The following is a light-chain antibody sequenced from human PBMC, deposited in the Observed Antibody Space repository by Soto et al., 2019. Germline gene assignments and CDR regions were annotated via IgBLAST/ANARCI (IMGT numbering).Light chain of an antibody. CDR3: AAWDDRLSGRV. V-gene: IGLV2-14*01. Sequence: QSVLTQPASVSGSPGQSITISCSGTSSDVGGYNYVSWYQQHPGKAPKLMIYEVSNRPSGVSNRFSGSKSGNTASLTISGLRSEDEADYYCAAWDDRLSGRVFGGGTKLTVL. J-gene: IGLJ3*02. CDR2: EVS. CDR1: SSDVGGYNY.